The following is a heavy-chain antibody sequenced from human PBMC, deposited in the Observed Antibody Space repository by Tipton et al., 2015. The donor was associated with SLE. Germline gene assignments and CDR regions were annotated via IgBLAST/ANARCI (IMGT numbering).Heavy chain of an antibody. Sequence: SLRLSCAASGFTFSNYGMHWVRQAPGKGLEWVAFIWYDGSNKYYADSVKGRFTISRDNSKNTLYLQMNSLRAEDTAVYSCAKEGIYDVVGLAGGMDVWGQGTTVTVSS. CDR3: AKEGIYDVVGLAGGMDV. V-gene: IGHV3-30*02. J-gene: IGHJ6*02. CDR1: GFTFSNYG. D-gene: IGHD2-15*01. CDR2: IWYDGSNK.